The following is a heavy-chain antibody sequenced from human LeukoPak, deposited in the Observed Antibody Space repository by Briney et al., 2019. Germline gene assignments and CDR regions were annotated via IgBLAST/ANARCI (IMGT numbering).Heavy chain of an antibody. V-gene: IGHV3-30-3*01. J-gene: IGHJ4*02. Sequence: GGSLRLSCAASGFTFSSYAMHWVRQAPGKGLEWVAVISYDGSNKYYADSVKGRFTISRDNSKNTLYLQMNSLRAEDTAVYYCARVDYAEYYFDYWGQGTLVTVSS. CDR3: ARVDYAEYYFDY. CDR2: ISYDGSNK. D-gene: IGHD4-17*01. CDR1: GFTFSSYA.